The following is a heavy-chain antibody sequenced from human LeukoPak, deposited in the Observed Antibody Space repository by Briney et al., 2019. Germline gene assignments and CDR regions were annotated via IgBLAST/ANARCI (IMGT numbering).Heavy chain of an antibody. CDR2: ISYDGSNK. V-gene: IGHV3-30*18. CDR1: GFTFSSYG. D-gene: IGHD2-15*01. J-gene: IGHJ4*02. CDR3: AKDGEAFVVVVAATPDY. Sequence: PGGSLRLPCAASGFTFSSYGMHWVRQAPGKGLEWVAVISYDGSNKYYADSVKGRFTISRDKSKNTLYLQMNSLRAEDTAVYYCAKDGEAFVVVVAATPDYWGQGTLVTVSS.